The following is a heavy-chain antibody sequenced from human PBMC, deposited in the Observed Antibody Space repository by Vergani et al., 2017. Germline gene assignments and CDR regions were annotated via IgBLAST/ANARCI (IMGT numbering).Heavy chain of an antibody. D-gene: IGHD6-13*01. CDR1: GGSVSSGSYY. Sequence: QVQLQESGPGLVKPSETLSLTCTVSGGSVSSGSYYWSWIRQPAGKGLEWIGYIYYSGSTNYNPSLHSRVTISVDTSKNQFSLKLSSVTAADTAVYYCAREIVESSWRHNWFDPWGQGTLVTVSS. CDR3: AREIVESSWRHNWFDP. V-gene: IGHV4-61*10. CDR2: IYYSGST. J-gene: IGHJ5*02.